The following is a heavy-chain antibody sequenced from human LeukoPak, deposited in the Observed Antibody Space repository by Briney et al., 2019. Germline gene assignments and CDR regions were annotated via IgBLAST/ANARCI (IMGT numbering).Heavy chain of an antibody. Sequence: GGSLRPSCAASGFSVSSTYMSWVRQAPGKGLEWVSLMYSHGLTSYGDSVRGRFTISRDTSKNTLHLQMNSLRAEDTAIYYCVRDIGSYPPEKWGQGTLVTVSS. D-gene: IGHD1-26*01. J-gene: IGHJ4*02. CDR2: MYSHGLT. V-gene: IGHV3-53*01. CDR3: VRDIGSYPPEK. CDR1: GFSVSSTY.